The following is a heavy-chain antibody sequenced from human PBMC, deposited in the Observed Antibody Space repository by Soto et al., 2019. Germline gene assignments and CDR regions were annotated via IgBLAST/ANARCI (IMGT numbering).Heavy chain of an antibody. CDR3: ARQFYDSSGYYYAY. CDR2: IYSLGNT. D-gene: IGHD3-22*01. V-gene: IGHV4-39*01. Sequence: QMQLQESGPGLVKPSETLSLTCTVSGGSISSSSYYWGWIRQPPGQGLEWLGTIYSLGNTYYNPSLKRRVTISVDKSKSQLFLKLSSVTAPDTAVYYCARQFYDSSGYYYAYWGQGTLVTVSS. J-gene: IGHJ4*02. CDR1: GGSISSSSYY.